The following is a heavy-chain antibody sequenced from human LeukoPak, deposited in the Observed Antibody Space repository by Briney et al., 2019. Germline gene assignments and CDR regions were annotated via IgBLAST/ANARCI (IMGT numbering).Heavy chain of an antibody. Sequence: GSLRLSCAASGFTFSSYSMNWVRQAPGKGLEWIGEINHSGSTNYNPSLKSRVTISVDTSKNQFSLKLSSVTAADTAVYYCATGIIHQYFDYWGQGTLVTVSS. CDR1: GFTFSSYS. CDR2: INHSGST. CDR3: ATGIIHQYFDY. J-gene: IGHJ4*02. V-gene: IGHV4-34*01. D-gene: IGHD5-18*01.